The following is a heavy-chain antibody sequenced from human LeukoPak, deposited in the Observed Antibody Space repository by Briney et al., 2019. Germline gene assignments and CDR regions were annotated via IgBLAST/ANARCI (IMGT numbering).Heavy chain of an antibody. V-gene: IGHV1-18*01. CDR3: ARDYYYDSSGYDPSNNWFDP. D-gene: IGHD3-22*01. CDR2: ISAYNGNT. Sequence: ASVKASCKASGYTFTSYGISWVRQAPGQGLEWMGWISAYNGNTNYAQKLQGRVTMTTDTSTSTAYMELRSLRSDDTAVYYCARDYYYDSSGYDPSNNWFDPWGQGTLVTVSS. J-gene: IGHJ5*02. CDR1: GYTFTSYG.